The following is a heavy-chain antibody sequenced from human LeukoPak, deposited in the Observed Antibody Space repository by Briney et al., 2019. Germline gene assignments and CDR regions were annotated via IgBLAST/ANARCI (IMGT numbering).Heavy chain of an antibody. V-gene: IGHV3-9*01. D-gene: IGHD1-1*01. J-gene: IGHJ6*02. CDR2: ISWNSGSI. CDR1: GFTFDDYA. Sequence: GGSLRLSCAASGFTFDDYAMHWVRHAPGKGLEWVSGISWNSGSIGYADSVKGRFTISRDNAKNSLYLQMNSLRAEDTALYYCAKDLSPGTVYGMDVWGQGTTVTVSS. CDR3: AKDLSPGTVYGMDV.